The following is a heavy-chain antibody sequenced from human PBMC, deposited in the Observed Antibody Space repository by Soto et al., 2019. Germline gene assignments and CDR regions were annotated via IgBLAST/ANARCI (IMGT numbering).Heavy chain of an antibody. CDR2: ISSSSSYI. CDR1: GFTFSSYS. CDR3: ARGGYCSSTSCHQYFDY. Sequence: GGSLGLSCAASGFTFSSYSMKWVRQAPGKGLEWVSSISSSSSYIYYADSVKGRFTISRDNAKNSLYLQMNSLRAEDTAVYYCARGGYCSSTSCHQYFDYWGQGTLVTVSS. V-gene: IGHV3-21*01. J-gene: IGHJ4*02. D-gene: IGHD2-2*01.